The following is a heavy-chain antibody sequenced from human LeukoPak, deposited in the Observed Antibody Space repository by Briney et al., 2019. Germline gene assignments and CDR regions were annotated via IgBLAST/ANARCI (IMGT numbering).Heavy chain of an antibody. CDR2: IYYSGNT. Sequence: PSETLSLTCTVSGGSMSNYYWSWIRQPPGKAVEWIGHIYYSGNTYYSPSLQSRVAISVDTSKNQFSLRLSSVTAADTAVYYCARTTGDYGDYAFDCWGQGTLVTVSS. J-gene: IGHJ4*02. D-gene: IGHD4-17*01. V-gene: IGHV4-59*08. CDR1: GGSMSNYY. CDR3: ARTTGDYGDYAFDC.